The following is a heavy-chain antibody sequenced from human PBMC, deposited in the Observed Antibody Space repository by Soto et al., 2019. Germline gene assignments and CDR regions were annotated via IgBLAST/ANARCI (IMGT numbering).Heavy chain of an antibody. D-gene: IGHD3-10*01. CDR3: AREGYYYGSGNFFDY. CDR1: GFSFSAYG. V-gene: IGHV3-30*19. CDR2: ISYDGSNK. Sequence: QVQLVESGGGVVQPGRSLRLSCAASGFSFSAYGIHWVRQAPGKGLEWVAVISYDGSNKYYADSVKGRFTISRDNSKNTLYLQMNSLRAEDTAVYYCAREGYYYGSGNFFDYWGQGTLVTVSS. J-gene: IGHJ4*02.